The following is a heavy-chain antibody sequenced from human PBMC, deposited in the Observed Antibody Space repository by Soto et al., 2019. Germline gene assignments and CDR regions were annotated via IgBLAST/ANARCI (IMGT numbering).Heavy chain of an antibody. V-gene: IGHV3-33*01. CDR3: ARERKSGYFDY. Sequence: QVQLVESGGGVVQPGRSLRLSCAASGFTFSSYGMYWVRQAPGKGLEWVAVIWYDGSNKYYADSVKGRFTISRDNSKNTLYLQMNSLRAEDTAVYYCARERKSGYFDYWGQGTLVTVSS. CDR1: GFTFSSYG. J-gene: IGHJ4*02. D-gene: IGHD3-3*01. CDR2: IWYDGSNK.